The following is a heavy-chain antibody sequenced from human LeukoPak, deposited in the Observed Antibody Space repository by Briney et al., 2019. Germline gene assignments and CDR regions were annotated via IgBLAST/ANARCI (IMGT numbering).Heavy chain of an antibody. D-gene: IGHD3-10*01. CDR3: ARGFGPRYDYGSGTDD. Sequence: SETLSLTFAGYGGFFSCYYWSWIRQPPGKGLEWIGEINHSGSTNYNPSLKSRVTISVDTSKNQFSLKLSSVTAADTAVYYCARGFGPRYDYGSGTDDWGHGTLVTVSS. J-gene: IGHJ4*01. V-gene: IGHV4-34*01. CDR1: GGFFSCYY. CDR2: INHSGST.